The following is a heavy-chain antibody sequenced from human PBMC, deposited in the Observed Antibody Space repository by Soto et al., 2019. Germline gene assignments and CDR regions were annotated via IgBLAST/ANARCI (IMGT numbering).Heavy chain of an antibody. J-gene: IGHJ6*01. CDR2: IIPIDATV. D-gene: IGHD3-10*01. CDR1: GGTFSNYA. V-gene: IGHV1-69*12. CDR3: ARDLPGFGYTYADV. Sequence: QVPLVQSGAEVKQPGSSVKVSCKASGGTFSNYALISWVRQAPGQGLEWMGGIIPIDATVNYAQKFQGRITITADEPTTTAYMDLGSLRSEDTAAYYCARDLPGFGYTYADVWGQGTTVTVSS.